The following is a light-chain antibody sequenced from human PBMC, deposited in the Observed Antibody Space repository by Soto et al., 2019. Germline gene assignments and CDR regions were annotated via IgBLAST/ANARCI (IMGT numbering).Light chain of an antibody. Sequence: DIQMTQSPSTLSASVGDRVTITCRASQNVNGWLAWYQQKPGKAPKLLINKASTLESGVPSRFSGRGFGTEFTLTISSLQTDDFATYYCQQDDTRCTFGQGTKV. CDR3: QQDDTRCT. V-gene: IGKV1-5*03. CDR1: QNVNGW. CDR2: KAS. J-gene: IGKJ1*01.